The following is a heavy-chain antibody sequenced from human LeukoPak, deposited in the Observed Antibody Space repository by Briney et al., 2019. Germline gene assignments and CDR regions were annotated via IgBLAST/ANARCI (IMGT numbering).Heavy chain of an antibody. CDR1: GYSFTSYW. V-gene: IGHV5-51*01. D-gene: IGHD3-22*01. CDR2: IYPGDSDT. J-gene: IGHJ5*02. CDR3: ARLGDPYYYDSSGYYWFDP. Sequence: PGESLKISCKGSGYSFTSYWIGWVRQMPGKGLEWMGIIYPGDSDTRYSPSFQGQVTISADKSISTAYLQWSSPKASDTAMYYCARLGDPYYYDSSGYYWFDPWGQGTLVTVSS.